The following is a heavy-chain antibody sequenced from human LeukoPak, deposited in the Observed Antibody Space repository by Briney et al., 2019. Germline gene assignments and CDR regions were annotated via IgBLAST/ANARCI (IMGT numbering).Heavy chain of an antibody. Sequence: SETLSLTCTVSGVSISSSGYYWGWIRQPPGKDLEWIGSIYHSGNTYYNPSLKSRVTISVDTSKNQFSLKVSSVTAADTAVYYCARDPPKDYYGSGRNFDYWGQGTLVTVSS. V-gene: IGHV4-39*07. CDR3: ARDPPKDYYGSGRNFDY. CDR1: GVSISSSGYY. D-gene: IGHD3-10*01. CDR2: IYHSGNT. J-gene: IGHJ4*02.